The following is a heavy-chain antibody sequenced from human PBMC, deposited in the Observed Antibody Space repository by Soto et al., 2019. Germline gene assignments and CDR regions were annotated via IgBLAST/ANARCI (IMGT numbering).Heavy chain of an antibody. Sequence: GGSLRLSCAASGFTVSSNYMSWVRQAPGKGLEWVTVIYSGGSTYYADSKKGRFTISRDNSKNTLYLQMNSLRAEDTAVYYCARYPHDCSGGSCYSWRDYYYGMDVWGQGT. CDR1: GFTVSSNY. D-gene: IGHD2-15*01. CDR3: ARYPHDCSGGSCYSWRDYYYGMDV. J-gene: IGHJ6*02. V-gene: IGHV3-53*01. CDR2: IYSGGST.